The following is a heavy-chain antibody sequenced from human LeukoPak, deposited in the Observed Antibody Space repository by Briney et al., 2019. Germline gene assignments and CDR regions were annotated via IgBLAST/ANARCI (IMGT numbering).Heavy chain of an antibody. V-gene: IGHV3-9*01. CDR1: GFTFDDYA. J-gene: IGHJ3*02. CDR2: ISWNSGSI. Sequence: GGSPRLSCAASGFTFDDYAMHWVRQAPGKGLEWVSGISWNSGSIGYADSVKGRFTISRDNAKNSLYLQMNSLRAEDTALYYCAKDRSAGLDDAFDIWGQGTMVTVSS. D-gene: IGHD3/OR15-3a*01. CDR3: AKDRSAGLDDAFDI.